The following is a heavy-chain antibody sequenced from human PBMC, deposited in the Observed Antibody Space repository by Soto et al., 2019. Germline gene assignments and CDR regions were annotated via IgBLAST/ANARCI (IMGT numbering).Heavy chain of an antibody. CDR2: ISWDSVQK. V-gene: IGHV3-9*01. CDR3: ARDRTIRDAGPCEHGGFDI. Sequence: EAQLVESGGGLIQPGRSLRLSCVASAFNFDEYAMHWVLQVPGKGLEWVSGISWDSVQKGYWESVKGRSTIYRDNSKNGLHLKINNLKTEETALYYCARDRTIRDAGPCEHGGFDIWGQGTMVTVSS. CDR1: AFNFDEYA. J-gene: IGHJ3*02. D-gene: IGHD2-15*01.